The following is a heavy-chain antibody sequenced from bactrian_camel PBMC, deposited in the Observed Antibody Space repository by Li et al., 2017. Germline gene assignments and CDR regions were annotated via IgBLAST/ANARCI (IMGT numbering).Heavy chain of an antibody. CDR1: GYTYSSNC. CDR3: AADTALILPCKGDPRGYEY. V-gene: IGHV3S31*01. CDR2: IRRDGGET. J-gene: IGHJ4*01. D-gene: IGHD2*01. Sequence: VQLVESGGGSAQAGGSLRLSCVVSGYTYSSNCVGWYRLPPGRAPAEREGIAAIRRDGGETWYAASVKGRFTISRDSAKNTLTLQMNSLKPDDTAVYYCAADTALILPCKGDPRGYEYWGQGTQVTVS.